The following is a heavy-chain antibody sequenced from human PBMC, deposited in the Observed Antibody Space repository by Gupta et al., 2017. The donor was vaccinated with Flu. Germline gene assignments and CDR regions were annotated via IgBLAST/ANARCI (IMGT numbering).Heavy chain of an antibody. CDR2: IGTAGDT. Sequence: LEWVSAIGTAGDTYYPGSVKGRFTISRENAKNSLYLQMNSLRAGDTAVYYCARGGVVAATGSLTADYYGMDVWGQGTTVTVSS. CDR3: ARGGVVAATGSLTADYYGMDV. J-gene: IGHJ6*02. D-gene: IGHD2-15*01. V-gene: IGHV3-13*01.